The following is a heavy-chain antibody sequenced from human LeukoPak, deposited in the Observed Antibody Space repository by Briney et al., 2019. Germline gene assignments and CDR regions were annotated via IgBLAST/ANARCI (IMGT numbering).Heavy chain of an antibody. CDR2: ITRSAQTT. CDR1: GFTFSSYS. Sequence: PGGSLRLSCAASGFTFSSYSMNWVRQAPGKGLEWVSGITRSAQTTYYADSVKGRFTISRDNSKNTLYLQMNSLRAEDTALYYCAKDLSTYYHDSRTPDYWGQGTLVTVSS. J-gene: IGHJ4*02. CDR3: AKDLSTYYHDSRTPDY. V-gene: IGHV3-NL1*01. D-gene: IGHD3-22*01.